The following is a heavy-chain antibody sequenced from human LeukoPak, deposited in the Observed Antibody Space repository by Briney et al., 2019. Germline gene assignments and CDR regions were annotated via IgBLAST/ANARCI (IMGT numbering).Heavy chain of an antibody. Sequence: SETLSLTCTVSGGSINSYYWSWIRQPPGKGLEWIGYIYYSGSTNYNPSLKSRVTISVDTSKNQFSLKLSSVTAADTAVYYCARGGSDYGDFFDYWGQGTLVTVSS. J-gene: IGHJ4*02. CDR2: IYYSGST. V-gene: IGHV4-59*01. CDR1: GGSINSYY. CDR3: ARGGSDYGDFFDY. D-gene: IGHD4-17*01.